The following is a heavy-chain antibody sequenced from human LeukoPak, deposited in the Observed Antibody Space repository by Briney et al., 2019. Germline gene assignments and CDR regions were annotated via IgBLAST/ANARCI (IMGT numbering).Heavy chain of an antibody. V-gene: IGHV1-24*01. CDR3: ATEVTTPYYFDY. J-gene: IGHJ4*02. CDR1: GYTLTELS. CDR2: FDPEDGET. Sequence: ASVKVSCKVSGYTLTELSMHWVRQAPGKGLEWMGGFDPEDGETIYAQEFQGRVTMTEDTSTDTAYMELSSLRSEDTAVYYCATEVTTPYYFDYWGQGTLVTVSS. D-gene: IGHD4-17*01.